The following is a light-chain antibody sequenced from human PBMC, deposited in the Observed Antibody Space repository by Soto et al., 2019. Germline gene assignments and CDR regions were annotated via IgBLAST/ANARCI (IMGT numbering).Light chain of an antibody. V-gene: IGKV3-20*01. Sequence: EIVLTQSPGTLSLSPGDRATISCRASQSVSSSYLAWYQQKPGQAPGLLIYGASSRATGIPDRFSGSGSGTDFTLTISRLEPEDFAVYYCQQYGRSPWTFGQGTKVEVK. CDR1: QSVSSSY. CDR2: GAS. CDR3: QQYGRSPWT. J-gene: IGKJ1*01.